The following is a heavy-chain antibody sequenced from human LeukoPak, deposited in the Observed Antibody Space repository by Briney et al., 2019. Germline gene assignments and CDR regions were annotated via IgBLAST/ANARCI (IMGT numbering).Heavy chain of an antibody. CDR3: AIRAYSYEYFDF. J-gene: IGHJ4*02. CDR2: IYPGDSDT. Sequence: GESLKISCKGSGCTFTNSWIGWVRQTPGKGLEWMGSIYPGDSDTRYSPSFQGQVTISVDKSISTAYLQWSSLKASNTAIYYCAIRAYSYEYFDFWGQGTLVTVSS. D-gene: IGHD5-18*01. V-gene: IGHV5-51*01. CDR1: GCTFTNSW.